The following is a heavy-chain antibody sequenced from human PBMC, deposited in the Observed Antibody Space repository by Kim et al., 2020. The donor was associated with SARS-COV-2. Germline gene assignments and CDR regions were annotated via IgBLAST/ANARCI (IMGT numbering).Heavy chain of an antibody. CDR1: GGSISSGDYY. V-gene: IGHV4-30-4*01. J-gene: IGHJ4*02. Sequence: SETLSFTCTVSGGSISSGDYYWSWIRQPPGKGLEWIGYIYYSGSTYYNPSLKSRVTISVDTSKNQFSLKLSSVTAADTAVYYCAREGGVLRFLEWLLPLDWGQGTLVTVSS. CDR3: AREGGVLRFLEWLLPLD. D-gene: IGHD3-3*01. CDR2: IYYSGST.